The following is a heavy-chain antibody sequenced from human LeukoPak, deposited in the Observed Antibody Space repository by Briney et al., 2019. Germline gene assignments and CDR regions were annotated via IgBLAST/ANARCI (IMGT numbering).Heavy chain of an antibody. CDR1: GGSFSGYY. CDR2: ISGSGGST. V-gene: IGHV3-23*01. CDR3: AKARVGAIDFAY. Sequence: ETLSLTCAVYGGSFSGYYWSWIRQPPGKGLEWVSAISGSGGSTYYADSVKGRFTISRDNSKNTLYLQMNSLRAEDTAVYYCAKARVGAIDFAYWGQGTLVTVSS. J-gene: IGHJ4*02. D-gene: IGHD1-26*01.